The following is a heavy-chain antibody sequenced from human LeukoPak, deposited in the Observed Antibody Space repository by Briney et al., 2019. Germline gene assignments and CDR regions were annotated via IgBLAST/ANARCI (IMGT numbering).Heavy chain of an antibody. CDR1: GFTFSSYA. V-gene: IGHV3-30*04. J-gene: IGHJ4*02. Sequence: GRSLRLSCAASGFTFSSYAMHWVRQAPGKGLEWVAVKSYDGSNKYYADSVKGRFTISRDNSKNTLYLQMNSLRAEDTAVYYCARDPYTVVVPAADYWGQGTLVTVSS. CDR2: KSYDGSNK. D-gene: IGHD2-2*01. CDR3: ARDPYTVVVPAADY.